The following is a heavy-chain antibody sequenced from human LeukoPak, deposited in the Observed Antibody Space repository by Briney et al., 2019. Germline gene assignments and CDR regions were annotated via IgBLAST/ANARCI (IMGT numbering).Heavy chain of an antibody. CDR1: GFAVRSNY. V-gene: IGHV3-66*01. J-gene: IGHJ5*02. Sequence: GGSLRLSCAASGFAVRSNYKSWVRQAPGKGLEWVSFIKTGGSTYYADSVKGRFTISRDNSKNTLYLQMNSLRVEDTAVYYCAKTTVTSPLYSWGLGTLVTVSS. CDR3: AKTTVTSPLYS. CDR2: IKTGGST. D-gene: IGHD4-17*01.